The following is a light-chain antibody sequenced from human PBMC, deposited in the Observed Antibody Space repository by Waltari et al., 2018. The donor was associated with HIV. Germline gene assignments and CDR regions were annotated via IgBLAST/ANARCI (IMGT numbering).Light chain of an antibody. J-gene: IGLJ1*01. CDR2: DNN. CDR1: NLASKD. CDR3: QVWDSDTGV. V-gene: IGLV3-9*01. Sequence: SYELTQTPSVSVSLGQTATVACGGDNLASKDVHWYQQKPGRPPVLVIYDNNKRPSGIPGRFSGVNSGITATLTISGAQGDDEADYYCQVWDSDTGVIGSGTKVTVL.